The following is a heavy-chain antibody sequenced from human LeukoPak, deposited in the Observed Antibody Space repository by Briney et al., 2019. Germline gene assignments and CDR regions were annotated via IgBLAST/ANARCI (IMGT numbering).Heavy chain of an antibody. Sequence: GGSLRLSCAASGFTFSSYGMHWFRQAPGKGLEWVAVISYDGSNKYYADSVKGRFTISRDNSKNTLYLQMNSLRAEDTAVYYCAKGHYDFWSGDEYYYGMDVWGQGTTVTVSS. CDR1: GFTFSSYG. J-gene: IGHJ6*02. CDR3: AKGHYDFWSGDEYYYGMDV. CDR2: ISYDGSNK. V-gene: IGHV3-30*18. D-gene: IGHD3-3*01.